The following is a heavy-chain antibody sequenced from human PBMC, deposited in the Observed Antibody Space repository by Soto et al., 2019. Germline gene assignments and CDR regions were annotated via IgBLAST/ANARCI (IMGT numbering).Heavy chain of an antibody. V-gene: IGHV1-69*01. D-gene: IGHD2-21*01. Sequence: QVQLVQSGAEVKKPGSSVKVSCKASGGTFRTYAFSWVRQAPGQGLEWMGAIIPVLARAQYAQNFQARVTITADESTTAAYMQLNSLRAEDTAVYYCASCGRQPYFYYGIDVWGQGTTVTVSS. J-gene: IGHJ6*02. CDR2: IIPVLARA. CDR3: ASCGRQPYFYYGIDV. CDR1: GGTFRTYA.